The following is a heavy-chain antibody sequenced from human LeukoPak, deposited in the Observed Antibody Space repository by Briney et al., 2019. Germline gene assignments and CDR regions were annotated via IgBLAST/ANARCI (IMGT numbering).Heavy chain of an antibody. D-gene: IGHD3-10*01. Sequence: GASVKVSCKASGYTFTDYYIHWVRQAPGQGLEWMGWINPNGGGTNFAQKFQGRVTMTRHTSITTAYMEPSRLRSDDTAVYYCARSYYISGSYVDYWGQGTPVTVSS. CDR2: INPNGGGT. CDR1: GYTFTDYY. V-gene: IGHV1-2*02. CDR3: ARSYYISGSYVDY. J-gene: IGHJ4*02.